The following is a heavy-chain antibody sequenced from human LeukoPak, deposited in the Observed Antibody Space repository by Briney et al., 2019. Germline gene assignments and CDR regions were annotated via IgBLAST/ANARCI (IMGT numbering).Heavy chain of an antibody. Sequence: SETLSLTCAVYGGSFSGYYWSWIRQPPGKGLEWIGEIHHSGSTNYNPSLKSRVTISVDTSKNQFSLKLSSVTAADTAVYYCARGKHRLYDYVWGSYRYRNDFDYWGQGTLVTVSS. J-gene: IGHJ4*02. CDR1: GGSFSGYY. CDR2: IHHSGST. V-gene: IGHV4-34*01. D-gene: IGHD3-16*02. CDR3: ARGKHRLYDYVWGSYRYRNDFDY.